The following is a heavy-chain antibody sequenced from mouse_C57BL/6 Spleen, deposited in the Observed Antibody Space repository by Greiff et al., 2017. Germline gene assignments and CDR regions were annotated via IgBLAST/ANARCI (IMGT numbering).Heavy chain of an antibody. CDR1: GFTFSSYA. V-gene: IGHV5-4*01. CDR3: ARDGYDLYYFDY. J-gene: IGHJ2*01. CDR2: ISDGGSYT. Sequence: EVKLVESGGGLVKPGGSLKLSCAASGFTFSSYAMSWVRQTPEKRLEWVATISDGGSYTYYPDNVKGRFTISRDNAKNNLYLQMSHLKSEDTAMYYSARDGYDLYYFDYWGQGTTLTVSS. D-gene: IGHD2-2*01.